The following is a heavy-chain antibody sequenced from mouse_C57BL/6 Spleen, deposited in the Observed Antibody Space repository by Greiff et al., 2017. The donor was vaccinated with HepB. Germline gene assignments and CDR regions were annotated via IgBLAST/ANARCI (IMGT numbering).Heavy chain of an antibody. V-gene: IGHV1-82*01. J-gene: IGHJ1*03. CDR3: ARIEGYGHWYFDV. Sequence: VQLQQSGPELVKPGASVKISCKASGYAFSSSWMNWVKQRPGKGLEWIGRIYPGDGDTNYNGKFKGKATLTADKSSSTAYMQLSSLTSEDSAVYFCARIEGYGHWYFDVWGTGTTVTVSS. CDR1: GYAFSSSW. D-gene: IGHD2-2*01. CDR2: IYPGDGDT.